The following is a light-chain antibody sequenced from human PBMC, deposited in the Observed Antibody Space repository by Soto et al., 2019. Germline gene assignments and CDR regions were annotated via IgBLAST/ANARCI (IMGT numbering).Light chain of an antibody. J-gene: IGKJ1*01. V-gene: IGKV1-5*01. CDR2: DAS. Sequence: IVLTQSPSTLSASVGDGVTITCRASQSISSWLAWYQQKPGKAPKLLIYDASSLESGVPSRVSGSGSGTEVTLTISSLQPDEFATEYCQQYKSYPWTVRQRAKVDIK. CDR3: QQYKSYPWT. CDR1: QSISSW.